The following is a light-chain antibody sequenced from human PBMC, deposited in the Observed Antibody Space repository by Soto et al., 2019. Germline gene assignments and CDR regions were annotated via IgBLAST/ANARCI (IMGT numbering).Light chain of an antibody. CDR2: DVN. V-gene: IGLV2-14*01. J-gene: IGLJ2*01. CDR3: SSYTTSNTEV. Sequence: QSASVSGSPGQSITISCTGTTSDVGGYNYVSWYQQYPGKAPKVMIYDVNNRPSGVSNRFSGSKSGNTASLIISGLQVEDEAVYYCSSYTTSNTEVFGGGTKLTVL. CDR1: TSDVGGYNY.